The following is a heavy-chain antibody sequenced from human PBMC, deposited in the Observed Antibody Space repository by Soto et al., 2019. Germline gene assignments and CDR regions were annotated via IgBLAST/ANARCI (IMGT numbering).Heavy chain of an antibody. Sequence: QVQLVQSGAEVKKPGASVKVSCKASGYTFTSYAMHWVRQAPGQRLEWMGWINAGNGNTKYSQKFQGRVTLTRDTSESTAYMERRSLRSEDKAVDYCARSSGYYYVDYWGQGTLVNVSS. J-gene: IGHJ4*02. CDR2: INAGNGNT. V-gene: IGHV1-3*01. CDR1: GYTFTSYA. D-gene: IGHD3-22*01. CDR3: ARSSGYYYVDY.